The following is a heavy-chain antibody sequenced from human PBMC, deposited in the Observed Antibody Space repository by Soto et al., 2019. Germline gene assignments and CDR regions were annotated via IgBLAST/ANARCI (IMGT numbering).Heavy chain of an antibody. CDR1: GGSISSGGYS. D-gene: IGHD3-3*01. Sequence: SETLSLTCAVSGGSISSGGYSWSWIRQPPGKGLEWIGYIYYSGSTYYNPSLKSRVTISVDTSKNQFSLKLSSVTAADTAVYYCARSPYDFWSGYYPNWFDPWGQGTLVTVS. V-gene: IGHV4-30-2*05. J-gene: IGHJ5*02. CDR2: IYYSGST. CDR3: ARSPYDFWSGYYPNWFDP.